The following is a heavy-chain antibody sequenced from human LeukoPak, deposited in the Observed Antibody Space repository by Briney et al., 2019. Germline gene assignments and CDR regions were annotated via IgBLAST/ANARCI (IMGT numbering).Heavy chain of an antibody. J-gene: IGHJ4*02. Sequence: GGSLRLSCAASGFTFSSYAMHWVRQAPGKGLEWVAVISYDGSNKCYADSVKGRCTISRDNSKNTLYLQMNSLRAEDTAVYYCARDGGYCSSTSCYGGYFDYWGQGTLVTVSS. CDR1: GFTFSSYA. CDR3: ARDGGYCSSTSCYGGYFDY. V-gene: IGHV3-30-3*01. D-gene: IGHD2-2*01. CDR2: ISYDGSNK.